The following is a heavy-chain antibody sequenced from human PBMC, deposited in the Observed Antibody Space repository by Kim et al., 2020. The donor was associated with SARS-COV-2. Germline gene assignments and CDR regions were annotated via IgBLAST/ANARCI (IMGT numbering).Heavy chain of an antibody. J-gene: IGHJ4*02. CDR3: ARRQFTSGWYYFDY. D-gene: IGHD6-19*01. Sequence: YADSVKGRFTISRDNAKNTLYLQMNSLRAEDTAVYYCARRQFTSGWYYFDYGGQGTLVTVSS. V-gene: IGHV3-74*01.